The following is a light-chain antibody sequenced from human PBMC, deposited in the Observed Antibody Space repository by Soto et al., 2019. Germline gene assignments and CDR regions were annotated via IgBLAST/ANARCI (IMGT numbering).Light chain of an antibody. Sequence: IQLTQYPSSLSASLGDRVTVTCRASQDIRNYLAWYQQKPGKAPKLLICDASTLYSGVPSRFSGSGSGTDFTLTISSLEPEDFAVYYCQQRGEWPPGATFGQGTRLEIK. CDR3: QQRGEWPPGAT. CDR1: QDIRNY. CDR2: DAS. V-gene: IGKV1-9*01. J-gene: IGKJ5*01.